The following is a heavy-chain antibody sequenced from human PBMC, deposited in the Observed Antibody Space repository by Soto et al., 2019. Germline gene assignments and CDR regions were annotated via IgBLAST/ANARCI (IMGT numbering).Heavy chain of an antibody. V-gene: IGHV3-23*01. J-gene: IGHJ4*02. CDR3: AKNGVIQLWSPGGDY. Sequence: PGGSLIISCAASGFTFSSYSMSWVRQAPGKGLEWVSAISGSGGSTYYADSVKGRFTISRDNSKNTLYLQMNSLRAEDTAVYYCAKNGVIQLWSPGGDYWGQGTLVTVSS. CDR1: GFTFSSYS. CDR2: ISGSGGST. D-gene: IGHD5-18*01.